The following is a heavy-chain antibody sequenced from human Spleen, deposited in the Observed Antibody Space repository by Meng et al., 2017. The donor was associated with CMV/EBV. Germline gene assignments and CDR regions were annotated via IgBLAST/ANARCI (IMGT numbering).Heavy chain of an antibody. D-gene: IGHD5-12*01. CDR2: IIPIFGTT. CDR3: ARGGEGYSGYDLTYFGMDV. Sequence: SVKVSCKASGGTFRNYAIIWVRQAPGQGLEWMGGIIPIFGTTKYAQKFQDRITITRDDFTSTAYMELYTLRSDDTAMYYCARGGEGYSGYDLTYFGMDVWGQGTTVTVSS. J-gene: IGHJ6*02. CDR1: GGTFRNYA. V-gene: IGHV1-69*05.